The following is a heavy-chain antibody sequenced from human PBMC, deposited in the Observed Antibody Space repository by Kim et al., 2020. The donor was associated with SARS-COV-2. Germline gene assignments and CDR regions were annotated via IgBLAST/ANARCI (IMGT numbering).Heavy chain of an antibody. CDR2: GGS. CDR3: AKNWNGDY. D-gene: IGHD1-1*01. J-gene: IGHJ4*02. V-gene: IGHV3-23*01. Sequence: GGSYDADSVKGRFTISRDNSKNTLYLQMNSLRAEDTAIYYCAKNWNGDYWGQGTLVTVSS.